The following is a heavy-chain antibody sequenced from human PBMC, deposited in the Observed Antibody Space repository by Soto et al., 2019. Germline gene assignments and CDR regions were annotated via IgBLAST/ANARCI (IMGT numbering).Heavy chain of an antibody. V-gene: IGHV3-7*03. J-gene: IGHJ4*02. CDR3: ARERDKSAFEY. CDR1: GFTFSSYW. CDR2: IKQDGSEK. Sequence: VQLVESGGGLVQPGGSLRLSCAASGFTFSSYWMSWVRQAPGKGLEWVASIKQDGSEKYNVDSVKGRFTISRDNTNNSLYLQMNNLRAEDSALYYCARERDKSAFEYWGQGTLVTVSS.